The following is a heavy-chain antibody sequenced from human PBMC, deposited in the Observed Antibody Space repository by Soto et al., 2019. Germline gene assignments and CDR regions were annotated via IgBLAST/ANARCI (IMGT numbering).Heavy chain of an antibody. V-gene: IGHV3-53*01. D-gene: IGHD3-16*01. J-gene: IGHJ4*02. CDR1: GFTVSNNY. CDR2: IYSGGYT. Sequence: EVQLVESGGGLIQPGGSLRLSCAVSGFTVSNNYMSWVRQAPGKGLEGVSVIYSGGYTAYGDSVKGRFTISRDNSKNTLYLKTNSPRAADTAVFYWGRRGGGGGYWGQGTLVTVSS. CDR3: GRRGGGGGY.